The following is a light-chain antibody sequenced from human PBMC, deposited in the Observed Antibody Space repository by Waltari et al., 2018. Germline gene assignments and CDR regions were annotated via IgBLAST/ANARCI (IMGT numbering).Light chain of an antibody. Sequence: QSALTQPASVSGSPGQSITISCTGTSSDVGGSNYVSWYHQHPGKVPKLIIYDVSNRPSGVSNRFSGSKSGNTASLTISGLQAEDEGDYYCSSYTSSSSVVFGGGTKLTVL. V-gene: IGLV2-14*03. CDR3: SSYTSSSSVV. CDR1: SSDVGGSNY. J-gene: IGLJ2*01. CDR2: DVS.